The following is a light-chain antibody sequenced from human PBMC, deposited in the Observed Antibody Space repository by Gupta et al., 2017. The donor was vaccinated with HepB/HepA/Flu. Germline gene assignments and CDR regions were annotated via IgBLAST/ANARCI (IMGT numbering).Light chain of an antibody. Sequence: DIQMTQSPSSLSASVGDRVTITCRASQTITTYLNWYQQKPGKAPQLLIYAASNLQSGIPSRFSGSGSGTDFTLTSSGLQPEDFATYYCQQTDSTPRTFAQGTKVEI. CDR2: AAS. CDR3: QQTDSTPRT. V-gene: IGKV1-39*01. J-gene: IGKJ1*01. CDR1: QTITTY.